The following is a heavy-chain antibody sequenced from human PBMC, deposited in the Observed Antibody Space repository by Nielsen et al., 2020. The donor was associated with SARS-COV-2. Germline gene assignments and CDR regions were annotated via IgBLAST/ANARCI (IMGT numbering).Heavy chain of an antibody. Sequence: SETLSLTCTVSGGSISSYYWSWIRQPPGKGLEWIGYIYYSGSTNYNPSLKSRVTISVDTSKNQFSLKLSSVTAADTAVYYCARHRRRIVLMGNFDYWGQGTLVTVSS. V-gene: IGHV4-59*08. J-gene: IGHJ4*02. D-gene: IGHD2-8*01. CDR1: GGSISSYY. CDR2: IYYSGST. CDR3: ARHRRRIVLMGNFDY.